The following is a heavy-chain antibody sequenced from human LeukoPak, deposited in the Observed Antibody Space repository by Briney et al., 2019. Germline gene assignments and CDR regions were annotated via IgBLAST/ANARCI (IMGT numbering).Heavy chain of an antibody. CDR2: IGGSGSSI. D-gene: IGHD6-19*01. J-gene: IGHJ4*01. V-gene: IGHV3-21*01. Sequence: GGSLRLSCAASGFTFTTYSMNWVRQAPGKGLEWVSSIGGSGSSIYYADSVRGRFTISRDNAKNSLCLQMNSLRAEDTAVYYCARESGSSGWYEGFDYWGQGTLVTVSS. CDR1: GFTFTTYS. CDR3: ARESGSSGWYEGFDY.